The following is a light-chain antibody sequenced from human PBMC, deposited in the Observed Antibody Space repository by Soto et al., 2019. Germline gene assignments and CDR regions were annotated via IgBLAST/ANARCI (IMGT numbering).Light chain of an antibody. Sequence: EIVLTQSPGTLSLSRGERATLSCRASQSLSSNYLAWYPKKAGQAPRLLIYGVSSRATGVPVSFSCSGSGTDFNLTISSLETEDCATYDGLQEYNYPRTFGHGTKVDIK. CDR1: QSLSSNY. J-gene: IGKJ3*01. CDR2: GVS. V-gene: IGKV3-20*01. CDR3: LQEYNYPRT.